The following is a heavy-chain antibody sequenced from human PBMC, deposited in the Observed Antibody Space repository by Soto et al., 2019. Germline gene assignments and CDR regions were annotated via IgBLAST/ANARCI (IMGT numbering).Heavy chain of an antibody. CDR3: ARLYCSSYSCYSVGGFDI. CDR1: GFTFSRYG. Sequence: QVQMVESGGGVVQPGRSLRLSCAASGFTFSRYGIHWVRQAPGKGLEWVAAIWFDGSDKYYVDSVKGRFTISRDNSKNTVYLQMNSRRAEDTAVYHCARLYCSSYSCYSVGGFDIWGRGTIVTVSS. J-gene: IGHJ3*02. CDR2: IWFDGSDK. D-gene: IGHD2-2*01. V-gene: IGHV3-33*01.